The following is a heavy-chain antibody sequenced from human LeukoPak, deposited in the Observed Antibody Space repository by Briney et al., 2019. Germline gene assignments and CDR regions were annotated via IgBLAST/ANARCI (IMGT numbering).Heavy chain of an antibody. J-gene: IGHJ6*02. Sequence: TGGSLRLSCAASGFTFSSYSMNWVRQAPGKGLEWFSYTSSGSSTIYYADSVKGRFTISRDNGKNSLYLQMNSLRDEDTAVYYCAREDIGMDVWGQGTTVTVSS. CDR2: TSSGSSTI. CDR3: AREDIGMDV. CDR1: GFTFSSYS. V-gene: IGHV3-48*02. D-gene: IGHD5-12*01.